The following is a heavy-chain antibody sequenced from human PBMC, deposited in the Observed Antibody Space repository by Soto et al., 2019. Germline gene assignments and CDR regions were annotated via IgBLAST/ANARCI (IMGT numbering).Heavy chain of an antibody. CDR3: ARGQKVVVVAAGWFDP. Sequence: QVQLQESGPGLVKPSQTLSLTCTVSGGSISSGGYYWSWIRQHPGKGLEWIGYIYYSGSTYYNPSLKSRVTISVDTSKNQFSLKLSSVTAADTVVYYCARGQKVVVVAAGWFDPWGQGTLVTVSS. CDR1: GGSISSGGYY. V-gene: IGHV4-31*03. D-gene: IGHD2-15*01. J-gene: IGHJ5*02. CDR2: IYYSGST.